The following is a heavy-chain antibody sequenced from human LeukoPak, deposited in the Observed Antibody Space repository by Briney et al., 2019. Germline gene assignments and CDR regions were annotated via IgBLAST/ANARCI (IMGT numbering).Heavy chain of an antibody. CDR2: IRYDGSNK. V-gene: IGHV3-30*02. D-gene: IGHD6-19*01. Sequence: GGSLRLSCAASGFTFSSYGMHWVRQAPGKGLEWVAFIRYDGSNKYYADSVKGRFTISRDNSKNTLYLQMSSLRAEDTAVYYCAKDSHSSGWYNSPFDYWGQGTLVTVSS. CDR3: AKDSHSSGWYNSPFDY. CDR1: GFTFSSYG. J-gene: IGHJ4*02.